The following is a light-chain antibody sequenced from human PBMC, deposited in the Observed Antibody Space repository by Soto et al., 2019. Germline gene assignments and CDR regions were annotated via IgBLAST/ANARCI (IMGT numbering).Light chain of an antibody. J-gene: IGKJ1*01. CDR2: DAS. CDR1: QNISGW. V-gene: IGKV1-5*01. Sequence: DNQMTQSPSTLSASVGDIVTLTCRAGQNISGWLAWYQQKPGKAHKVLIYDASSLESGVPSRFSGSGSGTEFILTISSLQPDDFAPYYSKLSNSYPWRSGQGTKV. CDR3: KLSNSYPWR.